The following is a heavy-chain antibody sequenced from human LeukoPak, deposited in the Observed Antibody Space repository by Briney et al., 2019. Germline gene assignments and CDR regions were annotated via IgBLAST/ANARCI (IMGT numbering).Heavy chain of an antibody. CDR3: AKGPLIEVAGTTWDY. D-gene: IGHD6-19*01. CDR2: ISSSGSGT. V-gene: IGHV3-23*01. Sequence: GGSLRLSCAASGFTFSSFAMSWVRQAPGKGLEWVSTISSSGSGTYYADSVKGRFTISRDNSNNALYLQMNSLRAEDTAVYYCAKGPLIEVAGTTWDYWGQGTLVTVSS. J-gene: IGHJ4*02. CDR1: GFTFSSFA.